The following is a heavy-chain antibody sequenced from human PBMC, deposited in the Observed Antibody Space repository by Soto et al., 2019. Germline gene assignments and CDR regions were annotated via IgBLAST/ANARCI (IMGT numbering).Heavy chain of an antibody. Sequence: QVQLVESGGGGVQPGRSLRLSCAAAGFTFSSYGMQRGRQSPGKGLEWVAVISYEGSNKYYADSVKGRFTISRDNSKNTVYLQMNSLRAEDTSVYYCAKDIRFAPWGQGTLVTVSS. D-gene: IGHD1-20*01. CDR3: AKDIRFAP. CDR1: GFTFSSYG. J-gene: IGHJ5*02. V-gene: IGHV3-30*18. CDR2: ISYEGSNK.